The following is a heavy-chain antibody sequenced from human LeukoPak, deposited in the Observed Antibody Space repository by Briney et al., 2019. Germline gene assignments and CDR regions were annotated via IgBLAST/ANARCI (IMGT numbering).Heavy chain of an antibody. CDR1: GGSFSGYY. D-gene: IGHD6-13*01. CDR2: INHSGST. J-gene: IGHJ6*02. V-gene: IGHV4-34*01. Sequence: SETLSLTCAVYGGSFSGYYWSWIRQPPGKGLEWIGEINHSGSTNYNPSLKSQVTISVDTSKNQFSLKLSSVTAADTAVYYCATTSIAAAPPLYYYYYGMDVWGQGTTVTVSS. CDR3: ATTSIAAAPPLYYYYYGMDV.